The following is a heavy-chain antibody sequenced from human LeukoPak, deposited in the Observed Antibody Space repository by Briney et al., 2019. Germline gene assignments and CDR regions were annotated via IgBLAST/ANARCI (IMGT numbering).Heavy chain of an antibody. CDR3: ARRGVIAGRGYYFDL. V-gene: IGHV5-51*01. D-gene: IGHD2-15*01. CDR2: IYAGDSDT. J-gene: IGHJ2*01. Sequence: GESLQISCEGSGYTFARYWIAWVRQVPGKGLEYMGIIYAGDSDTTYSPSFQGQVIISADKSVSSAYLQWNSLKASDTAIYYCARRGVIAGRGYYFDLWGRGTLVTVSS. CDR1: GYTFARYW.